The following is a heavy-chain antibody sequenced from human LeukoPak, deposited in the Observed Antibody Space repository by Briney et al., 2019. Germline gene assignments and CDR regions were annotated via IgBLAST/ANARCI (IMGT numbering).Heavy chain of an antibody. D-gene: IGHD3-22*01. CDR2: IYYSGST. CDR1: GGSISNGGYY. V-gene: IGHV4-31*03. Sequence: SETLSLTCTVSGGSISNGGYYWSWIRQHPGKGLEWIGYIYYSGSTYYNPSLKSRVTISVDTSKNQFSLKLSSVTAADTAVYYCARAPALYYYDSSGYVDYWGQGTLVTVSS. CDR3: ARAPALYYYDSSGYVDY. J-gene: IGHJ4*02.